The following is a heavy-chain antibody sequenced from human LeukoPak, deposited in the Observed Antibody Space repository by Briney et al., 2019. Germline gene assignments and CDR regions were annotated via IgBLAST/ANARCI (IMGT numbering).Heavy chain of an antibody. J-gene: IGHJ4*02. Sequence: PGGSLRLSCAASGFTVSSNYMSWVRQAPGKGLEWVSSISSSSSYIYYADSVKGRFTISRDNAKNSLYLQMNSLRAEDTAVYYCARYRYGDSPIDYWGQGTLVTVSS. CDR1: GFTVSSNY. CDR3: ARYRYGDSPIDY. CDR2: ISSSSSYI. D-gene: IGHD4-17*01. V-gene: IGHV3-21*01.